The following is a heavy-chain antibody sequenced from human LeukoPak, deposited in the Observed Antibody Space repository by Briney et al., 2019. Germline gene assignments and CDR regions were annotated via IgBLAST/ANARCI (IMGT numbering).Heavy chain of an antibody. V-gene: IGHV4-34*01. J-gene: IGHJ4*02. CDR2: INHSGST. CDR1: GGSFSGYY. Sequence: PSETLSLTCAVYGGSFSGYYWSWIRQPPGKGLEWIGEINHSGSTNYNPSLKSRVTISVDTSKNQFSLKLSSVTAADTAVYYCARAWNVLSGRDYWGQGTLVTVSS. CDR3: ARAWNVLSGRDY. D-gene: IGHD1-1*01.